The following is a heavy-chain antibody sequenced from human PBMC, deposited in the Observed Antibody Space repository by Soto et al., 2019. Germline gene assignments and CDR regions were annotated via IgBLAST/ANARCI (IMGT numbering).Heavy chain of an antibody. D-gene: IGHD1-26*01. Sequence: SETLSLTCSVSGDSISTEGYYWSWIRQHPGKGLEWIGYIYYSGLTSYNPSLKSRVTISRVTSKNQFYLKLSSVTAADTAVYYCARSRSYYVEDFQKWGQGTLVTVSS. V-gene: IGHV4-31*03. CDR1: GDSISTEGYY. CDR2: IYYSGLT. J-gene: IGHJ1*01. CDR3: ARSRSYYVEDFQK.